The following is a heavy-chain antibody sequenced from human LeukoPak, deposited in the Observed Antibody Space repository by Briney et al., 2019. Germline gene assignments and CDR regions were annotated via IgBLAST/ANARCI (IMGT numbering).Heavy chain of an antibody. Sequence: WVRQAPGKGLEWVSSISSSSSYIYYADSVKGRFTISRDNAKNSLYLQMNSLRAEDTAVYYCARDPFHYTYYYDSSGYRYGMDVWGQGTTVTVSS. D-gene: IGHD3-22*01. V-gene: IGHV3-21*01. CDR2: ISSSSSYI. CDR3: ARDPFHYTYYYDSSGYRYGMDV. J-gene: IGHJ6*02.